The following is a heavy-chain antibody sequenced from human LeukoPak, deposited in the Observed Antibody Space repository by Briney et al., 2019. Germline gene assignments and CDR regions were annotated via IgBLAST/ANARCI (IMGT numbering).Heavy chain of an antibody. CDR3: ASMGGSSWYFFDP. CDR2: IYPGDSAT. V-gene: IGHV5-51*01. D-gene: IGHD6-13*01. J-gene: IGHJ5*02. CDR1: GYSFTSYW. Sequence: GESLKISCKGSGYSFTSYWIGWVRQMPGKGLEWMGIIYPGDSATSYSPSFQGQVTISADKSISTAYLQWSSLKASDTAMYYCASMGGSSWYFFDPWGQGTLVTVSS.